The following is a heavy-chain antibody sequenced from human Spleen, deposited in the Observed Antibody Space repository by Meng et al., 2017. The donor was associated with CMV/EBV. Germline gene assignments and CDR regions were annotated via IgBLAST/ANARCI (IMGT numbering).Heavy chain of an antibody. CDR3: TRTTSTGTTGDRTYGMDV. V-gene: IGHV3-11*04. CDR1: GFTFSDYY. J-gene: IGHJ6*02. Sequence: GESLKISCAASGFTFSDYYMTWIRQAPGKGLEWVSYISSSGSITKYLDSLKGRFTISRDNAKNSLFLQMNSLTVEDTAVYYCTRTTSTGTTGDRTYGMDVWGQGTTVTVSS. D-gene: IGHD2/OR15-2a*01. CDR2: ISSSGSIT.